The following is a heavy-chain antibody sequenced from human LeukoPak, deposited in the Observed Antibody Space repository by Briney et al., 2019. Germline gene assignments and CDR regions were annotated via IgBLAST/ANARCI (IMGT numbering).Heavy chain of an antibody. CDR1: GFTVSDNY. Sequence: GGSLRLSCATSGFTVSDNYMSWVRQTPGKGLEWVSVIYSGGSTFYADSVKGRFTISRDSSKNTVYLQMNSLRGEDTAVYYCARDRAYTYGFAYYFADWGQGTLVTVSS. J-gene: IGHJ4*02. CDR3: ARDRAYTYGFAYYFAD. CDR2: IYSGGST. D-gene: IGHD5-18*01. V-gene: IGHV3-66*01.